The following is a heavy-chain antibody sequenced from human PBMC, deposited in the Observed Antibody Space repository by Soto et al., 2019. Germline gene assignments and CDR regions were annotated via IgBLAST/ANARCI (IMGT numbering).Heavy chain of an antibody. Sequence: GGSLRLSCAASGFAFSNYEMNWVRQAPGKGLEWVSYISLSGSTIYYADSVKGRFTISRDDAKNSLYLQMDSLRADDTAVYYCARESFSASPNFFDYWGQGTLVTVSS. D-gene: IGHD3-3*02. CDR2: ISLSGSTI. V-gene: IGHV3-48*03. J-gene: IGHJ4*02. CDR3: ARESFSASPNFFDY. CDR1: GFAFSNYE.